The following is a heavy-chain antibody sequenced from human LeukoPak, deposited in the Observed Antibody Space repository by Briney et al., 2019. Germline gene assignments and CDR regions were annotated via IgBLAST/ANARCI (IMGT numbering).Heavy chain of an antibody. CDR3: ARLLYCGGDCD. CDR2: IKQDGSEK. D-gene: IGHD2-21*02. CDR1: GFTFSSYW. V-gene: IGHV3-7*01. J-gene: IGHJ4*02. Sequence: QPGGSLRLSCAASGFTFSSYWMSWVRQAPGKGLEWVANIKQDGSEKYYVDSVKGRFTISRDNAKNTLYLQMNSLRVEDTAVYYCARLLYCGGDCDWGQGTPVTVSS.